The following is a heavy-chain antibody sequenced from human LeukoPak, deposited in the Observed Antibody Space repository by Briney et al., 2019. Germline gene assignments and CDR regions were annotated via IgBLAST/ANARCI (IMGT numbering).Heavy chain of an antibody. Sequence: GGSLRLSCAASGITFSSYAMSWVRQAPGRGLEWVSVISGTGGSTYYADSVKGRFTISRDNSKNTLYPQMNSLRAEDTAVYYCAKAGDYSYFDYWGQGTLVTVSS. CDR3: AKAGDYSYFDY. V-gene: IGHV3-23*01. J-gene: IGHJ4*02. D-gene: IGHD4-11*01. CDR2: ISGTGGST. CDR1: GITFSSYA.